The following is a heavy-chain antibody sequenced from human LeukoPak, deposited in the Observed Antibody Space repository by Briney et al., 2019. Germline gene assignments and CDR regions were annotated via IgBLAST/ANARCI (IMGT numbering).Heavy chain of an antibody. CDR3: ARDMVAHEWELLPRFDY. V-gene: IGHV1-18*01. CDR2: ISAYNGNT. CDR1: GYTFTSYG. D-gene: IGHD1-26*01. Sequence: GASVKVSCKASGYTFTSYGIRWVRQAPGQGLEWMGWISAYNGNTNYAQKLQGRVTMTTDTSTSTAYMELRSLRSDDTAVYYCARDMVAHEWELLPRFDYWGQGTLVTVSS. J-gene: IGHJ4*02.